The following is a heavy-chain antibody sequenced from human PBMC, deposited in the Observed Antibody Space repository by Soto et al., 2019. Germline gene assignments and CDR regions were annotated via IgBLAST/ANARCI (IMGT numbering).Heavy chain of an antibody. V-gene: IGHV1-2*04. Sequence: ASVKVSCKASGYTFTGYYMHWVRQAPGQGLEWMGWINPNSGGTNYAQKFQGWVTMTRDTSISTAYMELSRLRSDDTAVYYCARDRCRYCSGGGIDYWGQGTLVTVSS. D-gene: IGHD2-15*01. CDR3: ARDRCRYCSGGGIDY. J-gene: IGHJ4*02. CDR1: GYTFTGYY. CDR2: INPNSGGT.